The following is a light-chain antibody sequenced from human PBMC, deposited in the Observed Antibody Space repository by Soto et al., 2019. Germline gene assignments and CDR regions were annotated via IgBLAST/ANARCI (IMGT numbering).Light chain of an antibody. CDR1: QSVSSY. Sequence: EIVLTQSPATLSLSPGERATLSCRASQSVSSYLAWYQQKPGQAPRLLIYDASNRATGIPARFSGSGSGTDFTLPISSLEPEDFAVYYCQQRSNWPRTFGQGTKLELK. CDR3: QQRSNWPRT. CDR2: DAS. V-gene: IGKV3-11*01. J-gene: IGKJ2*01.